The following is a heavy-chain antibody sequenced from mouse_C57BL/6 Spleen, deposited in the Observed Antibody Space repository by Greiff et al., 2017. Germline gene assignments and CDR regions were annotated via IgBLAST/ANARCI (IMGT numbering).Heavy chain of an antibody. V-gene: IGHV1-39*01. D-gene: IGHD3-2*02. CDR2: INPNYGTT. Sequence: EVQLQQSGPELVKPGASVKISCKASGYSFTDYNMNWVKQSNGKSLEWIGVINPNYGTTSYNQKFKGKATLTVDQSSSPAYMQLNSLTSEDSAVYYRARRETAQVAHAMDYWGQGTSVTVSS. J-gene: IGHJ4*01. CDR3: ARRETAQVAHAMDY. CDR1: GYSFTDYN.